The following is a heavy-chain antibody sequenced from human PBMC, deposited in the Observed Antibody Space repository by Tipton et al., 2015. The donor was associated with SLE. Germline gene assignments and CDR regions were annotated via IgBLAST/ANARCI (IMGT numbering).Heavy chain of an antibody. V-gene: IGHV1-8*01. CDR1: GYTFTSYD. D-gene: IGHD6-19*01. CDR3: ARDIAVAGEGAFDI. CDR2: MNPNSGNT. Sequence: QLVQSGPEVKKPGASVKVSCKASGYTFTSYDINWVRQATGQGLEWMGWMNPNSGNTGYAQKFQGRVTMARNTSISTAYMELSSLRSEDTAVYYCARDIAVAGEGAFDIWGQGTMVTVSS. J-gene: IGHJ3*02.